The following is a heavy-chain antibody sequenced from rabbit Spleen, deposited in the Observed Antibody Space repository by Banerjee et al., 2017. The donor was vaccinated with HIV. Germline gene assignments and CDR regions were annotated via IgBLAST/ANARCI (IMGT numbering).Heavy chain of an antibody. CDR1: GFSFSSGYD. CDR2: IDAGSSDST. Sequence: QSLEESGGGLVKPGASLTLTCKASGFSFSSGYDMCWVRQAPGKGLEWIACIDAGSSDSTYYASWAKGRFTISKTSSTTVTLQMTSLTAADTATYFCARGIVYGFAGDTYPPYGMDLWGPGTLVTVS. V-gene: IGHV1S40*01. J-gene: IGHJ6*01. D-gene: IGHD6-1*01. CDR3: ARGIVYGFAGDTYPPYGMDL.